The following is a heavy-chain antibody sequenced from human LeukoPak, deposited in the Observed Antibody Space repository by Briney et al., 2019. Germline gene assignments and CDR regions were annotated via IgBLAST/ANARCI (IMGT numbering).Heavy chain of an antibody. CDR2: IIPIFGTA. V-gene: IGHV1-69*05. CDR1: GGTSSSYA. CDR3: ARDQKKPNSGYLGRYDAFDI. J-gene: IGHJ3*02. Sequence: GASVKVSCKASGGTSSSYAISWVRQAPGQGLEWMGGIIPIFGTANYAQKFQGRVTITTDESTSTAYMELSSLRSEDTAVYYCARDQKKPNSGYLGRYDAFDIWGQGTMVTVSS. D-gene: IGHD5-12*01.